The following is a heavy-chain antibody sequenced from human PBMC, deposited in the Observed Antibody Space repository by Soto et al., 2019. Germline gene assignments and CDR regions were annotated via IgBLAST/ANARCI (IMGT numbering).Heavy chain of an antibody. CDR2: ISYDGSNK. D-gene: IGHD2-2*01. V-gene: IGHV3-30*18. Sequence: QVQLVESGGGVVQPGRSLRLSCAASGFTFSSYGMHWVRQAPGKGLEWVAVISYDGSNKYYADSVKGRFTIYRDNSKNTLYLQMNSLSAEDTAVYYCAKEAAQLLWSFYSYGMDVLGQGTTVTVSS. CDR3: AKEAAQLLWSFYSYGMDV. CDR1: GFTFSSYG. J-gene: IGHJ6*02.